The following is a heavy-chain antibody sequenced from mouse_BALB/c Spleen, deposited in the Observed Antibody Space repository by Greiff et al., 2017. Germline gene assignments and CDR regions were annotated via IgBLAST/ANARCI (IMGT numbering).Heavy chain of an antibody. Sequence: QVQLQQSGAELVRPGVSVKISCKGSGYSFTDYAMHWVKQSHAKSLEWIGVISTYYGDASYNQKFKGKATMTVDKSSSTAYMELARLTSEDSAIYYCATGTWFAYWGQGTLVTVSA. CDR1: GYSFTDYA. CDR3: ATGTWFAY. D-gene: IGHD4-1*01. J-gene: IGHJ3*01. CDR2: ISTYYGDA. V-gene: IGHV1S137*01.